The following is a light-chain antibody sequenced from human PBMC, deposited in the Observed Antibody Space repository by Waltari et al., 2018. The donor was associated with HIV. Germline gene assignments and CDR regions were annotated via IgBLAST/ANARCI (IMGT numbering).Light chain of an antibody. Sequence: IQMTQSPSILSASVGDRFSITCRASQNVDSWLAWYQQRPGRAPKLLIYKASTLEYGVPARFSGSGSGTDFTLTISSLQPDDFATYYCQQYNSDFYTFGQGTRLDLK. J-gene: IGKJ2*01. CDR1: QNVDSW. V-gene: IGKV1-5*03. CDR3: QQYNSDFYT. CDR2: KAS.